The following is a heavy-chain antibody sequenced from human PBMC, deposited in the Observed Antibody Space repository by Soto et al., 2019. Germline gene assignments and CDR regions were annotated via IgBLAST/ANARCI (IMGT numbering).Heavy chain of an antibody. V-gene: IGHV3-7*03. Sequence: EVPLVESGGGLVQPGGSLSLSCAASGFTFSSYLMSWVRQAPGKGLEWVANIKQDGSEKYYVDSVKGRFTISRDNAKNSLYLQMNSLRAEDTAVYYCARDESGSYVNYFDYWGQGTLVTVSS. J-gene: IGHJ4*02. CDR1: GFTFSSYL. CDR2: IKQDGSEK. CDR3: ARDESGSYVNYFDY. D-gene: IGHD1-26*01.